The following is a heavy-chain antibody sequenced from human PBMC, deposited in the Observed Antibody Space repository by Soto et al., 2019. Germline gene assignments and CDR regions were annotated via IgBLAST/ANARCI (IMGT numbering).Heavy chain of an antibody. D-gene: IGHD1-26*01. J-gene: IGHJ4*02. CDR2: ISGSGGST. Sequence: GWSLRISCAASGFTFSSYAMSWVRQAPGKGLEWVSAISGSGGSTYYADSVKGRFTISRDNSKNTLYLQMNSLRAEDTAVYYCAKGPLDSGSYFGDYWGQGTLVTVSS. V-gene: IGHV3-23*01. CDR3: AKGPLDSGSYFGDY. CDR1: GFTFSSYA.